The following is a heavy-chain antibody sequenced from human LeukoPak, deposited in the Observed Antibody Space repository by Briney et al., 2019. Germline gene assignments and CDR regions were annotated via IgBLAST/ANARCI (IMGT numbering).Heavy chain of an antibody. Sequence: SETLSLTCAVYGGSFGGYYWSWIRQPPGKGLEWIGEINHSGSTNYNPSLKSRVTISVDTSKNQFSLKLSSVTAADTAVYYCARATSGSYYKSKYPDYWDQGTLVTVSS. CDR1: GGSFGGYY. CDR2: INHSGST. J-gene: IGHJ4*02. D-gene: IGHD3-10*01. V-gene: IGHV4-34*01. CDR3: ARATSGSYYKSKYPDY.